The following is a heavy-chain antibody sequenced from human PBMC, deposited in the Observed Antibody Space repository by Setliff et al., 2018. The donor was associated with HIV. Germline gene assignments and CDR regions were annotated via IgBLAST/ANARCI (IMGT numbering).Heavy chain of an antibody. D-gene: IGHD2-21*02. J-gene: IGHJ4*02. CDR1: GFTFSTYP. V-gene: IGHV3-23*01. CDR3: ARGGARGDCGYFDY. CDR2: IRGSGGST. Sequence: GGSLRLSCAASGFTFSTYPMSWVRQAPGKGLEWVPGIRGSGGSTYYADSVKGRFTISRDNSKNTLYLQMNSLRDEDTAVYYCARGGARGDCGYFDYWGQGTLVTVSS.